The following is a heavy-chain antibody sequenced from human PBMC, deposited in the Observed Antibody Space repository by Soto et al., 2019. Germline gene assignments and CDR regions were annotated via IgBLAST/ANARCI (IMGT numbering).Heavy chain of an antibody. J-gene: IGHJ4*02. CDR3: AKDTGRGGGSVFDY. Sequence: VQLLESGGGLVQPGGSLRLSCAPSGFIFSNYAMSWVSQARGKGLEWVSAISGSGADTYYTESVKGRFTISRDNFKNTLYLQMNSLRAEDTALYYCAKDTGRGGGSVFDYWGQGTLVTVSS. CDR2: ISGSGADT. V-gene: IGHV3-23*01. D-gene: IGHD2-15*01. CDR1: GFIFSNYA.